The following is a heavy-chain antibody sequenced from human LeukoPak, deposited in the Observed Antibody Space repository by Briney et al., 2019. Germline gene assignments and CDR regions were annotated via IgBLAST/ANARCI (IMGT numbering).Heavy chain of an antibody. J-gene: IGHJ4*02. CDR3: AGVNYSDSSGRPFDY. D-gene: IGHD3-22*01. V-gene: IGHV4-61*02. CDR2: IYTSGST. CDR1: GGSISSGSYY. Sequence: PSQTLSLTCTVSGGSISSGSYYWSWIRQPAGKGLEWIGRIYTSGSTNYNPSLKSRVTISLDTSNNQFSLNLSSVTAADTAVYYCAGVNYSDSSGRPFDYSGQRILVTVSP.